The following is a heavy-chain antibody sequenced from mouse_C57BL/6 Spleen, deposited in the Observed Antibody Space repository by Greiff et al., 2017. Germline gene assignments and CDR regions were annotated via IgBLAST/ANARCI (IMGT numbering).Heavy chain of an antibody. Sequence: QVQLQQSGAELVRPGASVTLSCKASGYTFTDYEMHWVKQTPVHGLGWIGAIDPETGGTAYNQKFKGKAILTADKSASAAYMELRSLTSEDSAVYYCTRHYYGSLEYWGQGTTLTVSS. CDR3: TRHYYGSLEY. CDR1: GYTFTDYE. CDR2: IDPETGGT. J-gene: IGHJ2*01. D-gene: IGHD1-1*01. V-gene: IGHV1-15*01.